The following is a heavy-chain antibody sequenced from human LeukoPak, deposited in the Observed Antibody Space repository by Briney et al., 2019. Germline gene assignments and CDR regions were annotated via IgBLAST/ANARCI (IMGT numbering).Heavy chain of an antibody. CDR2: IYPGDSDT. V-gene: IGHV5-51*01. Sequence: GASLKISCKGSGYRFTSYWIGWVRQMPGKGLEWMGIIYPGDSDTRYSPSFQGQVTISADKSISTAYLQWSSLKASDTAMYYCARRGSSGWYGWDYWGQGTLVTVSS. D-gene: IGHD6-19*01. CDR3: ARRGSSGWYGWDY. J-gene: IGHJ4*02. CDR1: GYRFTSYW.